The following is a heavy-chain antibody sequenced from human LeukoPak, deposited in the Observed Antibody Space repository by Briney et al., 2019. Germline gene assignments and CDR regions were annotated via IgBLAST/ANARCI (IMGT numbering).Heavy chain of an antibody. CDR2: ISDSGNT. V-gene: IGHV3-23*01. CDR3: AKAPVTTCRGAYCYPFDY. J-gene: IGHJ4*02. D-gene: IGHD2-21*01. Sequence: GGSLRLSCAASGFTLSSYAMSWVRQAPGKGLEWVSAISDSGNTYHADSVKGRFTISRDSSKDTLFLQMNRLRPEDAAVYYCAKAPVTTCRGAYCYPFDYWGQGTLVTVSS. CDR1: GFTLSSYA.